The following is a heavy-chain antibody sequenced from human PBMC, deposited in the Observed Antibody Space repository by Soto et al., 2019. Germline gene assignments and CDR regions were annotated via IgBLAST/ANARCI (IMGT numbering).Heavy chain of an antibody. V-gene: IGHV3-7*03. CDR1: GFTFSSYW. D-gene: IGHD5-12*01. J-gene: IGHJ3*02. CDR3: ARGPGYKSPDAFDI. CDR2: IKQDGSEK. Sequence: PGGSLRLSCAASGFTFSSYWMSWVRQAPGKGLEWVANIKQDGSEKYYVDSVKGRFTISRDNAKNSLYLQMNSLRAEDTAVYYCARGPGYKSPDAFDIWGQGTMVTVS.